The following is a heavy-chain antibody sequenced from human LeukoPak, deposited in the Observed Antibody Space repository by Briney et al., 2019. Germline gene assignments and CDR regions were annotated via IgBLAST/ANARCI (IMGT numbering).Heavy chain of an antibody. V-gene: IGHV3-7*04. Sequence: PGGSLRLSCAASGLTFSSYWMSWVRQAPGKGLEWVANIKQDGSEKYYVDSVKGRFTISRDNAKNSLYLQMNSLRAEDTAVYYCARDVGAAAAPFDYWGQGTLVTVSS. CDR1: GLTFSSYW. J-gene: IGHJ4*02. CDR2: IKQDGSEK. D-gene: IGHD6-13*01. CDR3: ARDVGAAAAPFDY.